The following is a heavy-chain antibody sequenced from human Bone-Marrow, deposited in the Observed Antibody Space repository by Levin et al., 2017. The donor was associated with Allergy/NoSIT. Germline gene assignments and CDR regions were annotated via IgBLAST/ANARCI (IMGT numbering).Heavy chain of an antibody. D-gene: IGHD3-3*01. V-gene: IGHV3-23*01. CDR3: AKAGVVRFLEWLRYFDL. CDR2: ISGSGGST. Sequence: QAGGSLRLSCAASGFTFSSYAMSWVRQAPGKGLEWVSAISGSGGSTYYADSVKGRFTISRDNSKNTLYLQMNSLRAEDTAVYYCAKAGVVRFLEWLRYFDLWGRGTLVTVSS. CDR1: GFTFSSYA. J-gene: IGHJ2*01.